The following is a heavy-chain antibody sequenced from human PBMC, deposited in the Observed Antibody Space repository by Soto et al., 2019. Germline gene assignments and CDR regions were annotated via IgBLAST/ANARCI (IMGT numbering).Heavy chain of an antibody. Sequence: SETLSLTCTVSGGSISSYYWSWIRQPPGKGMEWIGYIYYSGITNYTPYLKSRVTRSVDTSKNQFSLKLSSVTAADTAVYYCVRDPGGFWSGSYIYNWFDSWGQGTLVTVSS. V-gene: IGHV4-59*01. J-gene: IGHJ5*01. CDR3: VRDPGGFWSGSYIYNWFDS. CDR2: IYYSGIT. CDR1: GGSISSYY. D-gene: IGHD3-3*01.